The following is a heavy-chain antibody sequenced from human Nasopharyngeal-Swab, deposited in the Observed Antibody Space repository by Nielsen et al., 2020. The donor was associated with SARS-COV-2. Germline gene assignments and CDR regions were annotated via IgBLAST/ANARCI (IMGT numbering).Heavy chain of an antibody. V-gene: IGHV4-38-2*02. Sequence: WVRQPPGKGLEWIGSIYHRGSTYYNPSLKSRVTISVDTSKNQFSLKLSSLTAADTAVYYCARVSVMYNWKGVVDYWGQGTLVTVSS. J-gene: IGHJ4*02. CDR3: ARVSVMYNWKGVVDY. D-gene: IGHD1-20*01. CDR2: IYHRGST.